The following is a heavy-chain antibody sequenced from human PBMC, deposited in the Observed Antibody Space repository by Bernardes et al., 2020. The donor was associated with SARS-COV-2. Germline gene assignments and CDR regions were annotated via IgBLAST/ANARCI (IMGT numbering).Heavy chain of an antibody. Sequence: GGSLRLSCAASGFTFSSYSMNWVRQAPGKGLEWVSYISSSSSTIYYADSVKGRFTISRDNAKNSLYLQMNSLRAEDTAVYYCARDQGRYCSSTSCYFYEDYFDYWGQGTLVTVSS. D-gene: IGHD2-2*01. CDR1: GFTFSSYS. CDR3: ARDQGRYCSSTSCYFYEDYFDY. CDR2: ISSSSSTI. V-gene: IGHV3-48*04. J-gene: IGHJ4*02.